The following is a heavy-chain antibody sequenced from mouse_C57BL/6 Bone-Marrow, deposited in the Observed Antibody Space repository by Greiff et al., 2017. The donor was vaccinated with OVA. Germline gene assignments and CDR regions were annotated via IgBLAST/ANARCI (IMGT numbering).Heavy chain of an antibody. D-gene: IGHD1-1*01. CDR3: TRDYYGSSYNYAMDY. V-gene: IGHV5-9-1*02. CDR1: GFTFSSYA. Sequence: DVMLVESGEGLVKPGGSLKLSCAASGFTFSSYAMSWVRQTPEKRLEWVAYISSGGDYIYYADTVKGRFTISRDNARNTLYLQMSSLKSEDTAMYYCTRDYYGSSYNYAMDYWGQGTSVTVSS. CDR2: ISSGGDYI. J-gene: IGHJ4*01.